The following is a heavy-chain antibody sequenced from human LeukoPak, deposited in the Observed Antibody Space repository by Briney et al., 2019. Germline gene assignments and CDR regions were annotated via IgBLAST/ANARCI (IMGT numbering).Heavy chain of an antibody. Sequence: GGSLRLSCAVSGFTFSDHYMEWVRQAPGKGQEWVGRSRNRAKSYTTDYAASVKGRFTISRDDSKSTLYLQMNSLETEDTAVYYCSRDATGDHWGQGTLVSVSS. V-gene: IGHV3-72*01. CDR3: SRDATGDH. J-gene: IGHJ4*02. CDR2: SRNRAKSYTT. CDR1: GFTFSDHY.